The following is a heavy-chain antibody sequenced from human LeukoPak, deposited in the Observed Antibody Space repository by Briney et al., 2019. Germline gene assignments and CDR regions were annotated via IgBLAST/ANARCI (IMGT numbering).Heavy chain of an antibody. J-gene: IGHJ4*02. V-gene: IGHV4-59*01. Sequence: SETLSLTCTVSGGSMSSNYWSLIRQSPGKGLEWIGYIFYTGSTKYNPSLKSRVSMSVDMSKNQFSLKVTSAIAADTAVYYCARAPYSSSQLNFDYWGQGTLVTVSS. CDR3: ARAPYSSSQLNFDY. CDR2: IFYTGST. D-gene: IGHD6-13*01. CDR1: GGSMSSNY.